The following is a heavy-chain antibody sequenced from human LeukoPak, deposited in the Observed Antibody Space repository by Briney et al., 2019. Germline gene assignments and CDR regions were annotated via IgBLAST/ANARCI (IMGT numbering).Heavy chain of an antibody. CDR1: GGSISSYY. V-gene: IGHV4-59*08. D-gene: IGHD3-10*01. CDR2: IYYSGST. J-gene: IGHJ5*02. Sequence: KPSETLSLTCTVSGGSISSYYWSWIRQPPGKGLEWIGYIYYSGSTTYNPSLKSRVTISVDTSTNRFSLKLSSVTAADTAVYYCARLWFGEFHYNWFDPWGQGTLVTVSS. CDR3: ARLWFGEFHYNWFDP.